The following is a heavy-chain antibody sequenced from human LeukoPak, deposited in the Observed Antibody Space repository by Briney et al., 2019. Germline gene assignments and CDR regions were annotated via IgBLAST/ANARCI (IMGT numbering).Heavy chain of an antibody. J-gene: IGHJ6*03. Sequence: PSETLSLTCAVYGGSFSGYYWSWIRQPPGKGLEWIGEINHSGSTNYNPSLKSRVTISVDTSKNQFSLKLSSVTAADTAVYYCARRRRQLAYYMDVWGKGTTVTVSS. CDR1: GGSFSGYY. CDR2: INHSGST. CDR3: ARRRRQLAYYMDV. V-gene: IGHV4-34*01. D-gene: IGHD6-13*01.